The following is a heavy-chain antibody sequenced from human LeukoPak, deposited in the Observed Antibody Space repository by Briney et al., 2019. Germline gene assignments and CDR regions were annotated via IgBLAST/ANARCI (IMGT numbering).Heavy chain of an antibody. CDR2: INHSGST. Sequence: KPSETLSLTCAVYGGSFSGYYWSWIRQPPGKGLEWIGEINHSGSTNYNPSLKSRVTISVDTSKNQVSLELSSVTAADTAMYYCARTNYYDSQGGAFDFWGQGTMVTVSS. D-gene: IGHD3-22*01. V-gene: IGHV4-34*01. J-gene: IGHJ3*01. CDR3: ARTNYYDSQGGAFDF. CDR1: GGSFSGYY.